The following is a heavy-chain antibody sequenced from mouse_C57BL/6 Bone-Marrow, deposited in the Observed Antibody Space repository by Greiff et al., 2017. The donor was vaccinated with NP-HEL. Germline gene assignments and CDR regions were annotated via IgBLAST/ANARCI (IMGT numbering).Heavy chain of an antibody. CDR3: ASGYGYDRFAY. CDR2: IWGVGST. CDR1: GFSLTSYG. J-gene: IGHJ3*01. Sequence: VQRVESGPGLVAPSQSLSITCTVSGFSLTSYGVDWVRQSPGKGLEWLGVIWGVGSTNYNSALKSRLSISKDNSKSQVFLKMNSLQTDDTAMYYCASGYGYDRFAYWGQGTLVTVSA. D-gene: IGHD2-2*01. V-gene: IGHV2-6*01.